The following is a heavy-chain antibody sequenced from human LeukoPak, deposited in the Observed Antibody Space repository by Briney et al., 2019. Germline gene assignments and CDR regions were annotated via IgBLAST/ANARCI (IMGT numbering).Heavy chain of an antibody. Sequence: SETLSLTCTVSGGSISSSSYYWAWIRQPTGKGLEWIWSIYYSGTTYYDPSLKSRITISIDTSKNQFSVNLSSVTAADTAVYYCATTTQYYSSFRPGKEHWFDPWGQGTLVTVSS. J-gene: IGHJ5*02. CDR1: GGSISSSSYY. CDR3: ATTTQYYSSFRPGKEHWFDP. D-gene: IGHD3-10*01. CDR2: IYYSGTT. V-gene: IGHV4-39*01.